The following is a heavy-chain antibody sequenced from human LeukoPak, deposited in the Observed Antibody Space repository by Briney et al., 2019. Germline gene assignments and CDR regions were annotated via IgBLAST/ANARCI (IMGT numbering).Heavy chain of an antibody. J-gene: IGHJ4*02. Sequence: ASVKVSCKASGYTFTSYDINWVRQATGQGLEWMGWMNPNSGNTGCAQKFQGRVTITRNTSISTAYMELSSLRSEDTAVYYCAKGPKQQLVGSRGHFFDYWGQGTLVTVSS. V-gene: IGHV1-8*03. CDR2: MNPNSGNT. D-gene: IGHD6-13*01. CDR1: GYTFTSYD. CDR3: AKGPKQQLVGSRGHFFDY.